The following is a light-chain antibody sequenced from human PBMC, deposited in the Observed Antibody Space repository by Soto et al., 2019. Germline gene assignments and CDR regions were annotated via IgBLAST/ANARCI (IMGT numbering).Light chain of an antibody. J-gene: IGKJ1*01. CDR2: SAS. Sequence: EIVLTQSAGTLSLSPGERATLSCRASQSVSSSYLAWYQQKPGQAPRLLIYSASNRATGIPDRFSGSGSGTDFTLTISRLEPEDFAVYYCQQYSSSPRTFGQGTKVDIK. CDR3: QQYSSSPRT. V-gene: IGKV3-20*01. CDR1: QSVSSSY.